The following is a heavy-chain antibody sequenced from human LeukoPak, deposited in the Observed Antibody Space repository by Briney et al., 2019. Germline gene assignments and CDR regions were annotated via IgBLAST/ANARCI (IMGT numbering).Heavy chain of an antibody. J-gene: IGHJ3*02. D-gene: IGHD3-10*01. CDR3: ARDRPYYYGSGSYAFDI. V-gene: IGHV3-74*01. Sequence: GGSLRLSCAASGFTFSSYWMHWVRQAPGKGLVWVSRINSDGSSTSYADSVKGRFTISRDNAKNSLYLQMNSLRAEDTAVYYCARDRPYYYGSGSYAFDIWGQGTMVTVSS. CDR1: GFTFSSYW. CDR2: INSDGSST.